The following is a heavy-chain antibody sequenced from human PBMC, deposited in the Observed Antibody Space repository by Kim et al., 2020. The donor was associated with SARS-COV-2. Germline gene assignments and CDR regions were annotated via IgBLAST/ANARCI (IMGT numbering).Heavy chain of an antibody. J-gene: IGHJ2*01. Sequence: STSLKTRLTISKDTSKNQVVLTMTNMDPVDTATYYCARMVEQLAWRYFDLWGRGTLVTVSS. D-gene: IGHD6-6*01. V-gene: IGHV2-70*01. CDR3: ARMVEQLAWRYFDL.